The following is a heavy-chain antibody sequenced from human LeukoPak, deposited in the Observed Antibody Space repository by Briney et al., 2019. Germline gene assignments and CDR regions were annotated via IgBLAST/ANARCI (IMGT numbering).Heavy chain of an antibody. CDR2: IKSKTDGGTT. CDR1: GFSFSSYS. V-gene: IGHV3-15*01. J-gene: IGHJ4*02. D-gene: IGHD2-2*02. CDR3: TTDGDIVVVPAAIRLGSYFDY. Sequence: PGGSLRLSCAASGFSFSSYSMNWVRQAPGKGLEWVGRIKSKTDGGTTDYAAPVKGRFTISRDDSKNTLYLQMNSLKTEDTAVYYCTTDGDIVVVPAAIRLGSYFDYWGQGTLVTVSS.